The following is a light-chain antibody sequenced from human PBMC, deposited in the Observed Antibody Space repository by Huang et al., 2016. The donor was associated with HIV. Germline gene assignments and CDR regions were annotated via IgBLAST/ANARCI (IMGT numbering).Light chain of an antibody. CDR3: QQYDNLPLT. V-gene: IGKV1-33*01. CDR2: DAS. Sequence: DIPMTQSPSSLSASVGDRVTITCLASQHIKNYLNWYQQKPGKAPKLLIFDASNLETGVPSRFSGSGSGTNFTFTISSLQPEDIATYYCQQYDNLPLTFGGGTKVQIK. J-gene: IGKJ4*01. CDR1: QHIKNY.